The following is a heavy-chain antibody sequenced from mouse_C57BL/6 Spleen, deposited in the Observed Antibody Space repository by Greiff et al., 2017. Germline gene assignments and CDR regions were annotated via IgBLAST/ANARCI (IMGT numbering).Heavy chain of an antibody. CDR3: ALYSNYGYFDV. D-gene: IGHD2-5*01. V-gene: IGHV1-54*01. CDR2: INPGSGGT. J-gene: IGHJ1*03. CDR1: GYAFTNYL. Sequence: VQLQQSGAELVRPGTSVKVSCKASGYAFTNYLIEWVKQRPGQGLEWIGVINPGSGGTNYNETFKGKATLTAAKSSSTAYMQLSSLTSEDSAVYFCALYSNYGYFDVWGTGTTVTVSS.